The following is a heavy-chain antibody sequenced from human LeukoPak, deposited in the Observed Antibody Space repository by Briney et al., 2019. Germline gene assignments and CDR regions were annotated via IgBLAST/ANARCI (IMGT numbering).Heavy chain of an antibody. CDR2: IYYTGDT. CDR1: GGSIRTSSSYY. D-gene: IGHD5-18*01. J-gene: IGHJ4*02. V-gene: IGHV4-39*01. CDR3: ARLRGYTYGNPGY. Sequence: PSETLSLTXTVSGGSIRTSSSYYWGWMRQPPGKGLEWIGSIYYTGDTYYNSSLKSRVTISVDTSKNQFALKLTSVTAADTALYYCARLRGYTYGNPGYWGQGTLVTVSS.